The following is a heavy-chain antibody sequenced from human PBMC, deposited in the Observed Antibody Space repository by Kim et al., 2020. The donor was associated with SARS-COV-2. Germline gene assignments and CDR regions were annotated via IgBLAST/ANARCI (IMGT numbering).Heavy chain of an antibody. CDR2: IKQDGSEK. CDR3: ARDRLVSSGYAFDY. V-gene: IGHV3-7*01. CDR1: GFTFSSYW. Sequence: GGSLRLSCAASGFTFSSYWMSWVRQAPGKGLEWVANIKQDGSEKYYVDSVKGRFTISRDNAKNSLYLQMNSLRAEDTAVYYCARDRLVSSGYAFDYWGQGTLVTVSS. J-gene: IGHJ4*02. D-gene: IGHD3-22*01.